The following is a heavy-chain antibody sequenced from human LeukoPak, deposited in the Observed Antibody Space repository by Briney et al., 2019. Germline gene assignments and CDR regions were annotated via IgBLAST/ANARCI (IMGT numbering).Heavy chain of an antibody. CDR3: ARDTSSTGSNSGSFAP. CDR1: GFTFSGHF. CDR2: ISTSGTAT. J-gene: IGHJ5*02. D-gene: IGHD6-13*01. Sequence: SGGSLRLSCAGSGFTFSGHFMSWIRQAPGKGLEWVSYISTSGTATYYTDSVKGRFTISRDNAKNSLYLQMNSLRAEDTAVYYCARDTSSTGSNSGSFAPWGQGTLVTVSS. V-gene: IGHV3-11*01.